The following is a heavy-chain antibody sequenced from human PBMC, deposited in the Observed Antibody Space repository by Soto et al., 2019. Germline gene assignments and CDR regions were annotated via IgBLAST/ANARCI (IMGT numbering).Heavy chain of an antibody. CDR1: GFSFSNYG. Sequence: GGSLRLSCAASGFSFSNYGMHWVRQAPGKGLEWVAVTWYDESNKYYSDSVKGRFTISRDDYKNTLYLQMNSLRAEDTAVYYCARGAGNYYYYMDVWGKGTTVTVSS. J-gene: IGHJ6*03. D-gene: IGHD3-16*01. CDR3: ARGAGNYYYYMDV. V-gene: IGHV3-33*03. CDR2: TWYDESNK.